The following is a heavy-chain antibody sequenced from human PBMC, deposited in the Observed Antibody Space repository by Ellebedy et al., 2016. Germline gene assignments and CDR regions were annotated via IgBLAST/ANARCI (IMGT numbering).Heavy chain of an antibody. D-gene: IGHD3-16*01. CDR1: GFTFSSYA. CDR3: ARELRAGGDY. Sequence: GESLKISXAASGFTFSSYAMHWVRQAPGKGLEWVAVISYDGSNKYYADSVKGRFTISRDNSKNTLYLQMNSLRAEDTAVYYCARELRAGGDYWGQGTLVTVSS. J-gene: IGHJ4*02. V-gene: IGHV3-30-3*01. CDR2: ISYDGSNK.